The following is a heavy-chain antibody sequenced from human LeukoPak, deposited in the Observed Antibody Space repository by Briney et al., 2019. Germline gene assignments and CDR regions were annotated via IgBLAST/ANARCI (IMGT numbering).Heavy chain of an antibody. CDR1: GGSISSSSYY. CDR3: ARSGSWENNFDY. V-gene: IGHV4-39*01. CDR2: IYYSGST. Sequence: KTSETLSLTCTVSGGSISSSSYYWGWIRQPPGKGLEWIGSIYYSGSTYYNPSLKSRVTISVDTSKNQFSLKLSSVTAADTAVYYCARSGSWENNFDYWGQGTLVTVSS. J-gene: IGHJ4*02. D-gene: IGHD6-13*01.